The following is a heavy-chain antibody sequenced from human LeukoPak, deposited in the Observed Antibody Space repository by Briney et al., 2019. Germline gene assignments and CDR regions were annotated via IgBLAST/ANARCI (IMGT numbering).Heavy chain of an antibody. CDR3: ARDRQSGSHLNFFDY. J-gene: IGHJ4*02. Sequence: GGSLRLSCTASGFTFNSYAMNWVRQAPGKGLEWVSSTTFSGDSTYYGDSVKGRFTVSRDNARNSLSLQMNSLRVEDTAVYYCARDRQSGSHLNFFDYWGQGALVTVSS. V-gene: IGHV3-21*01. CDR1: GFTFNSYA. CDR2: TTFSGDST. D-gene: IGHD1-26*01.